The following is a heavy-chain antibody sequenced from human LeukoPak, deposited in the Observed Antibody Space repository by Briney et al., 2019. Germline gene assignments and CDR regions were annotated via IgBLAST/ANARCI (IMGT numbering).Heavy chain of an antibody. CDR3: ARRVVVTPGDWFDP. CDR2: IYYSGST. CDR1: GGSISSYY. Sequence: SETLSLTCTVSGGSISSYYWSWIRQPPGKGLEWVGYIYYSGSTNYNPSLKSRVTISVDTSKNQFSLKLSSVTAADTAVYYCARRVVVTPGDWFDPWGQGTLVTVSS. D-gene: IGHD2-21*02. J-gene: IGHJ5*02. V-gene: IGHV4-59*01.